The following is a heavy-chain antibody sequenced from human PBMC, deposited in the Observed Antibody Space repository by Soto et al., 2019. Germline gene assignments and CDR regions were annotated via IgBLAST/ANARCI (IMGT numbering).Heavy chain of an antibody. Sequence: GGSLRLSCAASGFTFSNAWMSWVRQAPGKGLEWVGRIKSKTDGGTTDYAAPVKGRFTISRDDSKNTLYLQMNSLKTEDTAVYYCTTDPHNTYYDFWSGYDNFDYWGQGTLVTVSS. CDR1: GFTFSNAW. CDR2: IKSKTDGGTT. CDR3: TTDPHNTYYDFWSGYDNFDY. D-gene: IGHD3-3*01. V-gene: IGHV3-15*01. J-gene: IGHJ4*02.